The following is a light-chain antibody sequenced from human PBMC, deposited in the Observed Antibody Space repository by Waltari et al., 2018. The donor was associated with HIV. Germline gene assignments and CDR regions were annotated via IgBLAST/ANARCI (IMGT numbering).Light chain of an antibody. CDR2: DAF. CDR1: QGRGFL. Sequence: DIVLTQSPGTLSLSLGERATLSLRASQGRGFLLSWYHQKPCQAPKLLIYDAFQRAAAIPAWVSGSEDGTDYSRTISSIESADFVIYCCQQSSKWPTTFGQGTKVEMK. J-gene: IGKJ1*01. V-gene: IGKV3-11*01. CDR3: QQSSKWPTT.